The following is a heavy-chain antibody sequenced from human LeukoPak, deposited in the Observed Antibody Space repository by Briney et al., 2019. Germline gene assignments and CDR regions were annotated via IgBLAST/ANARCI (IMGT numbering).Heavy chain of an antibody. CDR1: GGSISSYY. Sequence: PSETLSLTCTVSGGSISSYYWSWIRQPAGEGLEWIGRIYTSGSTNYNPSLKSRVTMSVDTSKNQFSLRLSSVTATDTAVYYCATASVVPAAVLFDYWGQGTLVTVSS. J-gene: IGHJ4*02. CDR2: IYTSGST. CDR3: ATASVVPAAVLFDY. V-gene: IGHV4-4*07. D-gene: IGHD2-2*01.